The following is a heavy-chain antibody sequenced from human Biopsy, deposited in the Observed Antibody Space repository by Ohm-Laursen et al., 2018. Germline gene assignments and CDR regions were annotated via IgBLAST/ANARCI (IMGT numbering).Heavy chain of an antibody. Sequence: SLRLSCTASGISFSRSAMNWVRQAPGKGLEWVSGITASGGTTYYADSVKGRFTISRDNAKNSLYLQMNSLRAEDTAVYYCARSRGSSGIATIYYYGMDVWGQGTTVTVSS. J-gene: IGHJ6*02. CDR1: GISFSRSA. CDR3: ARSRGSSGIATIYYYGMDV. D-gene: IGHD3-10*01. CDR2: ITASGGTT. V-gene: IGHV3-48*03.